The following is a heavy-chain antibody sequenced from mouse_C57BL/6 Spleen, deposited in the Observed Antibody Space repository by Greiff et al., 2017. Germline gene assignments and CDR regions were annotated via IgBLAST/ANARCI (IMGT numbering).Heavy chain of an antibody. CDR1: GFTFTDYY. CDR2: IRNKANGYTT. Sequence: EVNLVESGGGLVQPGGSLSLSCAASGFTFTDYYMSWVRQPPGKALEWLGFIRNKANGYTTEYSASVKGRFTISRDNSQSILYLQMNALRAEDSATYYCARSSSFDYYAMDYWGQGTSVTVSS. CDR3: ARSSSFDYYAMDY. J-gene: IGHJ4*01. V-gene: IGHV7-3*01. D-gene: IGHD3-1*01.